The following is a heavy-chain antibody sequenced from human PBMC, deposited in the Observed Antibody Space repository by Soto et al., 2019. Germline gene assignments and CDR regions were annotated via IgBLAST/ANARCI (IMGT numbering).Heavy chain of an antibody. V-gene: IGHV4-59*12. CDR1: GVSLDNFF. CDR2: VSQGGTESYMTEGETT. CDR3: ARVWVGAMYVHAFDI. J-gene: IGHJ4*02. Sequence: SETLSLTCTVSGVSLDNFFWSWIRQTPGKGLEWIGYVSQGGTESYMTEGETTGYNPSLDSRATISLDLPKNQFSLTLTSVTAADTAVYYCARVWVGAMYVHAFDIWGQGTLVTVSS. D-gene: IGHD1-26*01.